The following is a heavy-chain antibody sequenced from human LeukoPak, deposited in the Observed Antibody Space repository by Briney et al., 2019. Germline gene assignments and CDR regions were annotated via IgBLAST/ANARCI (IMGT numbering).Heavy chain of an antibody. D-gene: IGHD3-3*01. CDR3: ARGVGTIFGVVTGGVGMDV. CDR1: GGTFSSYA. CDR2: INPSGGST. Sequence: ASVKVSCKASGGTFSSYAISWVRQAPGQGLEWMGIINPSGGSTSYAQKFQGRVTMTRDTSTSTVYMELSSLRFEDTAVYYCARGVGTIFGVVTGGVGMDVWGQGTTVTVSS. J-gene: IGHJ6*02. V-gene: IGHV1-46*01.